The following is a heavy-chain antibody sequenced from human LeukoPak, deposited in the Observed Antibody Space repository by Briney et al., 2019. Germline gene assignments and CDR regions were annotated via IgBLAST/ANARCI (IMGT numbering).Heavy chain of an antibody. CDR3: ARQQGVQYLNFDY. Sequence: ASVKVSCKASGYTFTSYYMYWVRQAPGQGLEWMGMINLIAGLTHYAPKFQGRVTMTRDTSTSTVYMELSSLGSEDTAVYYCARQQGVQYLNFDYWGQGALVTVSS. CDR1: GYTFTSYY. CDR2: INLIAGLT. D-gene: IGHD3-10*01. V-gene: IGHV1-46*01. J-gene: IGHJ4*02.